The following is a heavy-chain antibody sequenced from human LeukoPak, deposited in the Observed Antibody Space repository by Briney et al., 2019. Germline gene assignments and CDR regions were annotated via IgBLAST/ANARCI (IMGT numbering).Heavy chain of an antibody. J-gene: IGHJ4*02. D-gene: IGHD3-16*01. V-gene: IGHV1-2*02. CDR1: GYSSTGYY. Sequence: GASVKFSCKASGYSSTGYYMHWVRHAPGQGLEWMGWINPNSGDTNYEQKFQGRVTMTRDTSISTAYMELSSLRSDDTAVYYCARSGGGGGVFDYWGQGTLVTVSS. CDR3: ARSGGGGGVFDY. CDR2: INPNSGDT.